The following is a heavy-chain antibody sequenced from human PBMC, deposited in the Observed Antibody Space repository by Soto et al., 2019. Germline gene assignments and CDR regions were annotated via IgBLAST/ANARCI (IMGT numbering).Heavy chain of an antibody. V-gene: IGHV3-21*01. J-gene: IGHJ4*02. D-gene: IGHD1-26*01. CDR1: EFTLSTYT. CDR3: ARDTGGRLDY. Sequence: VVSLRLSCAASEFTLSTYTMNWVRQAPWKGLEWVSSISNTAINIYYADSLKGRFTISRDNARNSLFLHINSLRPEDTAVYFCARDTGGRLDYWGQGTLVTVSS. CDR2: ISNTAINI.